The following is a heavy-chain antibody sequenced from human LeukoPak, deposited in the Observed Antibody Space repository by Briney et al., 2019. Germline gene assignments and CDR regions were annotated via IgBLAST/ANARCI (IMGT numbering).Heavy chain of an antibody. CDR1: GFTFSSYA. CDR3: AKDRGYCTNGVCYPNYYYYYYMDV. V-gene: IGHV3-23*01. CDR2: ISGSGGST. J-gene: IGHJ6*03. Sequence: PGGSLRLSCAASGFTFSSYAMSWVRQAPGKGLEWVSAISGSGGSTYYADSVKGRFTISRDNSKNTLYLQMNSLRAEDTAVYYCAKDRGYCTNGVCYPNYYYYYYMDVWGKGTTVTVSS. D-gene: IGHD2-8*01.